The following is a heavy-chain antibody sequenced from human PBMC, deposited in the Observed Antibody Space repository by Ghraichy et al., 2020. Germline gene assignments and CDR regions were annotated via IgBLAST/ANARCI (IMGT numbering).Heavy chain of an antibody. D-gene: IGHD4-11*01. V-gene: IGHV4-59*01. Sequence: SETLSLTCTVSGGSISSYYWSWIRQPPGKGLEWIGDIYYSGSTNYNPSLKSRVTISVDTSKNQFSLKLSSVTAADTAVYYCARDNRLGPRWYFDLWGRGTLVTVSS. J-gene: IGHJ2*01. CDR1: GGSISSYY. CDR3: ARDNRLGPRWYFDL. CDR2: IYYSGST.